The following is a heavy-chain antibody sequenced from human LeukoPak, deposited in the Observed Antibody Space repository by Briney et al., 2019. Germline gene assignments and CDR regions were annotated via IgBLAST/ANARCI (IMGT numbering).Heavy chain of an antibody. CDR3: VRGGIRVSGIDAFDI. CDR1: GFTFRDYD. V-gene: IGHV3-13*01. Sequence: GGSLRLSCAASGFTFRDYDMHWVRQTPGRGLEWVSAIGIGDDTHYPDSVKGRFTISRENAKNSLYLQMGSLRDGDTAMYYCVRGGIRVSGIDAFDIWGHGTMVTVSS. D-gene: IGHD5/OR15-5a*01. J-gene: IGHJ3*02. CDR2: IGIGDDT.